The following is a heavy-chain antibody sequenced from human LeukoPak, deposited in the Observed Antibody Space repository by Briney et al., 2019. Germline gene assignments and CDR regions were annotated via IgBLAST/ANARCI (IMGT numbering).Heavy chain of an antibody. J-gene: IGHJ4*02. CDR1: GGSISSGDYY. CDR3: ARGVGSPAFDY. V-gene: IGHV4-30-4*01. CDR2: IYYSGST. Sequence: SETLSLTCTVSGGSISSGDYYWSWIRQPPGKGLEWIGYIYYSGSTYYNPSLHSRVTISVDTSKNQFSLKLSSVTAADTAVYYCARGVGSPAFDYWGQGTLVTVSS. D-gene: IGHD5-12*01.